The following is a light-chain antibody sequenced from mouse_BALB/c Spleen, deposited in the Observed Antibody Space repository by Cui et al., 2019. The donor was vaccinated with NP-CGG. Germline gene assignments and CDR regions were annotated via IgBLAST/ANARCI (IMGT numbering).Light chain of an antibody. Sequence: QAVLTQEPALTTSPGETVTLTCRSNTGAVTTNNYANWVQEKPDHLFTGLIGGTNNRVPGVPARFSGSLIGDKAALTITGAQTEDEAIYFCALWYSNHWVFGGGTKLTVL. CDR1: TGAVTTNNY. J-gene: IGLJ1*01. CDR2: GTN. V-gene: IGLV1*01. CDR3: ALWYSNHWV.